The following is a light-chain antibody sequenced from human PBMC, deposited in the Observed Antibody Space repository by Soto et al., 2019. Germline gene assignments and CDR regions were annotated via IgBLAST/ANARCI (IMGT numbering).Light chain of an antibody. CDR2: GAS. CDR1: QSVSSSY. J-gene: IGKJ1*01. V-gene: IGKV3-20*01. CDR3: QQYGSSSWT. Sequence: VLTRPPGTLALSPGERATLSCRATQSVSSSYLAWYQQKPGQAARLLIYGASSRATGIPDRFSGSGSETDFTLTISRLEPEDFAVYYCQQYGSSSWTFGQGTKVEIK.